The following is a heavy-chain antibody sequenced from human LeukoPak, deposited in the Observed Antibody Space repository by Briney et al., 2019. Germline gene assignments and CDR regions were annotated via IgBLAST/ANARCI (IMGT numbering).Heavy chain of an antibody. Sequence: PGGSLRLSCAASGFTFSSYSMNWVRQAPGKGLEWVSYISSSSSTIYYADSVKGRFTISRDNAKNSLYLQMNSLRDEDTAVYYCARTVGLMTTVSYSSDYWGQGTLVTVSS. CDR1: GFTFSSYS. V-gene: IGHV3-48*02. D-gene: IGHD4-11*01. CDR2: ISSSSSTI. CDR3: ARTVGLMTTVSYSSDY. J-gene: IGHJ4*02.